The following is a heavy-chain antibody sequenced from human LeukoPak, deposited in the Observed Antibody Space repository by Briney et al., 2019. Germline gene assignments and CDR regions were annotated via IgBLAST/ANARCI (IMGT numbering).Heavy chain of an antibody. D-gene: IGHD6-19*01. J-gene: IGHJ5*02. Sequence: SVKVSCKASGGTFSSYAISWVRQAPGQGLEWMGRIIPIFGTANYAQKCQGRVTTTTDESTSTAYMELSSLRSEDTAVYYCARLMTTYSSGHDPWGQGTLVTVSS. V-gene: IGHV1-69*05. CDR3: ARLMTTYSSGHDP. CDR1: GGTFSSYA. CDR2: IIPIFGTA.